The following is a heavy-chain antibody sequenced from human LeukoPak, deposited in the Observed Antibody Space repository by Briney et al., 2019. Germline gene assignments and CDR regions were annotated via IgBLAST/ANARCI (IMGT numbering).Heavy chain of an antibody. CDR2: ISKTGNT. CDR3: ARGGRPKRYWNDLECFDP. V-gene: IGHV4-59*01. J-gene: IGHJ5*02. CDR1: GDSINNDY. D-gene: IGHD1-1*01. Sequence: SEALSLTCTVSGDSINNDYWTWIRQPPEKGLEWIASISKTGNTNYNPSLKSRLTISMDTSKNQLSLWLTSMTSADTAIYYCARGGRPKRYWNDLECFDPWGQGTLVTVSS.